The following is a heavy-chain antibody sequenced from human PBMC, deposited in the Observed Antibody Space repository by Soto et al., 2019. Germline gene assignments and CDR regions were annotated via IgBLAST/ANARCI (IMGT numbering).Heavy chain of an antibody. CDR3: AKDEGSSRPFNN. V-gene: IGHV3-30*18. J-gene: IGHJ4*02. CDR1: GFIFSSYG. D-gene: IGHD6-13*01. Sequence: QVQLVESGGGVVQPGRSLRLSCAASGFIFSSYGMHRVRQAPGKGLEWVAVISFDGSDKYYADSVKGRFTISRDNSKNTLSLQMNSLRAEDTALYYCAKDEGSSRPFNNWGQGTLVTVSS. CDR2: ISFDGSDK.